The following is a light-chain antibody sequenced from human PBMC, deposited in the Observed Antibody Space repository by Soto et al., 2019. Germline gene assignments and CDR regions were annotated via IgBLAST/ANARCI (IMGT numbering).Light chain of an antibody. CDR3: GAFKGSTYV. J-gene: IGLJ1*01. CDR2: DVS. Sequence: QSALTQPASVSGSPGQSITISCIGTSSDVGGNKYVSWYQQNPGKAPKLMICDVSNRPSGVSNRFSGSKSGNTASLTISGLQAEEEADYYCGAFKGSTYVLGSGTKVTVL. V-gene: IGLV2-14*01. CDR1: SSDVGGNKY.